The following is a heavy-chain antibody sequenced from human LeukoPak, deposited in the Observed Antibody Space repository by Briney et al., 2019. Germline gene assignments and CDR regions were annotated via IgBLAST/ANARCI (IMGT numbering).Heavy chain of an antibody. CDR2: IIPIFGTA. V-gene: IGHV1-69*05. J-gene: IGHJ5*02. D-gene: IGHD1-7*01. CDR3: ARDDWNYVGSWFDP. Sequence: SVKVSCKASGGTFSSYAISWVRQAPGQGLEWMGGIIPIFGTANYAQKFQGRVTITTDESTSTAYMELSSLRSEDTAVYYCARDDWNYVGSWFDPWGQGTLVTVSS. CDR1: GGTFSSYA.